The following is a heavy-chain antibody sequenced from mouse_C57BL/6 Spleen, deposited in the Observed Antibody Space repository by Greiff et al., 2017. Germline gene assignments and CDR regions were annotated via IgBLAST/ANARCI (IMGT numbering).Heavy chain of an antibody. CDR1: GYSITSGYY. J-gene: IGHJ2*01. CDR2: ISYDGSN. D-gene: IGHD1-1*01. CDR3: ARVAKYYFDY. Sequence: ESGPGLVKPSQSLSLTCSVTGYSITSGYYWNWIRQFPGNKLEWMGYISYDGSNNYNPSLKNRISITRDTSKNQFFLKLNSVTTEDTATYYCARVAKYYFDYWGQGTTLTVSS. V-gene: IGHV3-6*01.